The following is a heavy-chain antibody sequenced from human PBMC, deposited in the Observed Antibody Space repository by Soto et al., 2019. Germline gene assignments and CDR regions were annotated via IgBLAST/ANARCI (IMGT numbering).Heavy chain of an antibody. J-gene: IGHJ6*03. CDR2: ISYDGSNK. Sequence: GGSLRLSCAASGFTFSSYGMHWVRQAPGKGLEWVAVISYDGSNKYYADSVKGRFTISRDNSKNTLYMQMNSLRAEDTAVYYCAKDPGVSHYDFWSGYAYYMDVWGKGTTVTVSS. V-gene: IGHV3-30*18. CDR1: GFTFSSYG. CDR3: AKDPGVSHYDFWSGYAYYMDV. D-gene: IGHD3-3*01.